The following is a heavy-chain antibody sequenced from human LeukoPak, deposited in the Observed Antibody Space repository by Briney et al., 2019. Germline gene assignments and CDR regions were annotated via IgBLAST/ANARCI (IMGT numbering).Heavy chain of an antibody. CDR3: ARDPWFGAPMPLPYFDY. V-gene: IGHV4-34*01. CDR2: INHSGST. J-gene: IGHJ4*02. Sequence: PSETLSLTCAVYGGSFSGYYWSWIRQPPGKGLEWIGEINHSGSTNYNPSLKSRVTISVDTSKNQFSLKLSSVTAADTAVYYCARDPWFGAPMPLPYFDYWGQETLVTVSS. CDR1: GGSFSGYY. D-gene: IGHD3-10*01.